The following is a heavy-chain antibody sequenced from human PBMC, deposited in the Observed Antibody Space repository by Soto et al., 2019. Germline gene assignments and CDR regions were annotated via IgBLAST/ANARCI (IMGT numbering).Heavy chain of an antibody. D-gene: IGHD4-17*01. CDR1: GFTFDDYA. Sequence: DVQLVESGGGLVQPGRSLRLSCAASGFTFDDYAMHWVRQAPGKGLEWVSGISWNSGSIGYADSVKGRFTISRDNAKNSLYLQMNSLRAEDTALYYCAKDIGDYGDYEHAFDIWGQGTMVTVSS. CDR3: AKDIGDYGDYEHAFDI. V-gene: IGHV3-9*01. CDR2: ISWNSGSI. J-gene: IGHJ3*02.